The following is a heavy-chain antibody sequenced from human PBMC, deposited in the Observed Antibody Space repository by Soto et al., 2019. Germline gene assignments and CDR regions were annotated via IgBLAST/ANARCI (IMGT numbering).Heavy chain of an antibody. V-gene: IGHV4-61*01. CDR1: GGAVSSGTYY. J-gene: IGHJ5*02. CDR2: IYFTGST. Sequence: SETLSLTCTVSGGAVSSGTYYWSWIRQPPGKGLEWIGHIYFTGSTNYNPSLKSRVTMSLDTSRNQFSLKLSSVTAADTAVYYCTRGPPRVQWLDPWGLGTLVTVYS. CDR3: TRGPPRVQWLDP.